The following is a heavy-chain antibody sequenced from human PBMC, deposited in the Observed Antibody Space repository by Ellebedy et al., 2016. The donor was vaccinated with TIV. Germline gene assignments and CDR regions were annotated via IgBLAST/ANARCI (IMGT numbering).Heavy chain of an antibody. CDR3: AREEMDTGYYFDY. D-gene: IGHD1-14*01. V-gene: IGHV3-72*01. J-gene: IGHJ4*02. CDR2: TRNKANSYTT. CDR1: GFTFSDHY. Sequence: PGGSLRLSCAASGFTFSDHYMDWVRQAPGKGLEWVGRTRNKANSYTTEYAASVKGRFTISRDDSKNSLYLQMNSLKTEDTAVYYCAREEMDTGYYFDYWGQGTLVTVSS.